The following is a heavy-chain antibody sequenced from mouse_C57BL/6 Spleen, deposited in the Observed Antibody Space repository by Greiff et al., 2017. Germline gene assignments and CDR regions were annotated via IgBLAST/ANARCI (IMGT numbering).Heavy chain of an antibody. CDR1: GFTFSSYG. J-gene: IGHJ2*01. CDR2: ISSGGSYT. D-gene: IGHD1-1*01. Sequence: EVQLVESGGDLVKPGGSLKLSCAASGFTFSSYGMSWVRQTPDKRLEWVATISSGGSYTYYPDSVKGRFTISSDNAKNTLYLQMSSLKSEDTAMYYWARQGSYYYGSSYPYFDYWGQGTTLTVSS. V-gene: IGHV5-6*01. CDR3: ARQGSYYYGSSYPYFDY.